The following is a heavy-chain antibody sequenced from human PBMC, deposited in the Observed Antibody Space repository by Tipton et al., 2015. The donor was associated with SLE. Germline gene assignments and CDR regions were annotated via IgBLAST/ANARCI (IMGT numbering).Heavy chain of an antibody. CDR2: ISGNGGST. Sequence: SLRLSCAASGFTFSSYAMSWVRQAPGKGPEWVSGISGNGGSTYYADSVKGRFTISRDNSKNTVYLQMNSLSADDTAVYSCAGVTIEASLYFFYMGVRGKGTPDPFSS. J-gene: IGHJ6*03. D-gene: IGHD4-23*01. CDR1: GFTFSSYA. V-gene: IGHV3-23*01. CDR3: AGVTIEASLYFFYMGV.